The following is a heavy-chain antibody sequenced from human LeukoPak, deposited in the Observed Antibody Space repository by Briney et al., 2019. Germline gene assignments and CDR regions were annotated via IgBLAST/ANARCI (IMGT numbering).Heavy chain of an antibody. CDR1: EYTFTSYG. D-gene: IGHD1-26*01. CDR2: MNPNSGNT. V-gene: IGHV1-8*03. CDR3: ARRKVGATTGYYYYGMDV. Sequence: VASVKVSCKASEYTFTSYGINWVRQAPGQGLEWMGWMNPNSGNTGYTQKFQGRVTITRNTSISTAYMELSSLRSEDTAVYYCARRKVGATTGYYYYGMDVWGQGTTVTVSS. J-gene: IGHJ6*02.